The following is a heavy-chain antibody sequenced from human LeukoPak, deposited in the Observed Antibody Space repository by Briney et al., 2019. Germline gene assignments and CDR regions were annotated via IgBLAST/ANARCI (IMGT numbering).Heavy chain of an antibody. CDR2: IYSGGST. Sequence: GGSLRLSCAASGFTVSSNYMSWVRQAPGKGLEWVSVIYSGGSTYYADSVKGRCTISRDNSKNTLYLQMNSLRAEDTAVYYCARALHGIAAAGPFFDYWGQGTLVTVSS. D-gene: IGHD6-13*01. CDR3: ARALHGIAAAGPFFDY. J-gene: IGHJ4*02. CDR1: GFTVSSNY. V-gene: IGHV3-53*01.